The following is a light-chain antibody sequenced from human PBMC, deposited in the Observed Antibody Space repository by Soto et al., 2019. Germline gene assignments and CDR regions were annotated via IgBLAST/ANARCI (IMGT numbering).Light chain of an antibody. Sequence: QSALTQPASVSGSPGQSITISCTGTSGDVDAFDYVSWYQQHPGKAPKLMIFEVSDRPSGVSDRFSGSKSGSTASLTISGLQAEDEADYYCSSYTSSSTYVFGTGTRSPS. J-gene: IGLJ1*01. CDR1: SGDVDAFDY. CDR2: EVS. CDR3: SSYTSSSTYV. V-gene: IGLV2-14*01.